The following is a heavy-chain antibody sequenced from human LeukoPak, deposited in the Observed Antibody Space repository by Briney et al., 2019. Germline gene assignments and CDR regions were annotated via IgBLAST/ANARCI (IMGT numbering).Heavy chain of an antibody. V-gene: IGHV4-38-2*02. CDR3: ARDPYLAYCGGDCYSFDY. Sequence: SETLSLTCTVSGYSISSGYYWGWIRQPPGKGLEWIGSIYHSGSTYYNPSLKSRVTISVDTSKNQFSLKLSSVTAADTAVYYCARDPYLAYCGGDCYSFDYWGQGTLVTVSS. D-gene: IGHD2-21*02. CDR2: IYHSGST. CDR1: GYSISSGYY. J-gene: IGHJ4*02.